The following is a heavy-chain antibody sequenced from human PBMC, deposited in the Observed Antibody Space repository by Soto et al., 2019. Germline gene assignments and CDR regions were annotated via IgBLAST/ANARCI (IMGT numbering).Heavy chain of an antibody. V-gene: IGHV5-10-1*01. CDR2: IDPSDSYT. J-gene: IGHJ6*02. CDR1: GYSFTSYW. Sequence: PGESLKISCKGSGYSFTSYWISWVRQMPGKGLEWMGRIDPSDSYTNYSPSFQGHVTISADKSISTAYLQWSSLKASDTAMYYCARQEGPRGAYYYYYYGMDVWGQGTTVTVSS. CDR3: ARQEGPRGAYYYYYYGMDV. D-gene: IGHD3-10*01.